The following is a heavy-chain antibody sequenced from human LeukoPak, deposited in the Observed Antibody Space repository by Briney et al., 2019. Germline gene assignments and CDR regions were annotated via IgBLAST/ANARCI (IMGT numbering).Heavy chain of an antibody. V-gene: IGHV3-49*03. D-gene: IGHD5-18*01. CDR2: IRSKGYGQTT. CDR3: PGGYGPETSAY. Sequence: PGGSLRLSCTTSGFTFADYGLMWFRRAPGKGREWVSVIRSKGYGQTTEYAASVKARLIISTDNSKSIAYLQMNSLKPQDTGVYFCPGGYGPETSAYSGPPTLVTPPS. J-gene: IGHJ4*01. CDR1: GFTFADYG.